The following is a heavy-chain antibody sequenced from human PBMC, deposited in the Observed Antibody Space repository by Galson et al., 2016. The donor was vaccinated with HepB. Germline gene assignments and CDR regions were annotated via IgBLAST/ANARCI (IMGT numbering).Heavy chain of an antibody. Sequence: SLRLSCAASGFTFSNYAMRWVRQAPGKGLEWVSTIIGSGSRTYYADSVKGRFTISRDNSKNTLYLQMNSLRAEDTAVYYCARKHVYDWGLDYWGQGTLVTVSS. CDR2: IIGSGSRT. V-gene: IGHV3-23*01. CDR1: GFTFSNYA. D-gene: IGHD3-9*01. J-gene: IGHJ4*02. CDR3: ARKHVYDWGLDY.